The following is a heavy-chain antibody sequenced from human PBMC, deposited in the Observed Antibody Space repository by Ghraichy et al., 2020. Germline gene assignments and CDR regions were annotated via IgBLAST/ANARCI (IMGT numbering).Heavy chain of an antibody. CDR3: ARSNNWNDDDRDAFDI. V-gene: IGHV3-11*06. CDR2: ISSSSYT. Sequence: GGSLRLSCAASGFTFSDYYMSWIRQAPGKGLEWVSYISSSSYTNYADSVKGRFTISRDNAKNSLYLQMNSLRAEDTAVYYCARSNNWNDDDRDAFDIWGQGTMVTVSS. CDR1: GFTFSDYY. J-gene: IGHJ3*02. D-gene: IGHD1-20*01.